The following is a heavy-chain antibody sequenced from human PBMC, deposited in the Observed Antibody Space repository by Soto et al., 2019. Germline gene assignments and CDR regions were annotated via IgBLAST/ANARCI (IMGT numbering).Heavy chain of an antibody. D-gene: IGHD4-17*01. CDR3: ARGYYGDYVGY. V-gene: IGHV1-8*01. CDR1: GYTFTSYD. Sequence: QVQLVQSGAEVKKPGASVKVSCKASGYTFTSYDINWVRQATGQGLEWMGWMNPNSGNTGYAQKFQGRVNLTRNNSINTGYMVLISMRSEDTAVYYCARGYYGDYVGYWGQGTLVTVSS. J-gene: IGHJ4*02. CDR2: MNPNSGNT.